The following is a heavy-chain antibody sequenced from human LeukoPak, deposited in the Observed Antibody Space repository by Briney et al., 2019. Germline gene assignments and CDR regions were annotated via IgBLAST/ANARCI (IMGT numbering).Heavy chain of an antibody. CDR1: GFTFSSYA. D-gene: IGHD4-17*01. J-gene: IGHJ4*02. CDR2: IDPSSTYI. CDR3: TRGSYGDYEY. V-gene: IGHV3-21*01. Sequence: PGGSLRLSCAASGFTFSSYAMNWVRQSPGKGLKWVSSIDPSSTYIYYADSVKGRFTISRDNAQNSLYLQMNSLRAEDTAVYYCTRGSYGDYEYWGQGTLVTVSS.